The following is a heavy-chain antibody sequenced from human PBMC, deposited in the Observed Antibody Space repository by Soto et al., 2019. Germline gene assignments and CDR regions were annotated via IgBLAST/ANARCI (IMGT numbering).Heavy chain of an antibody. D-gene: IGHD4-17*01. Sequence: ASVKVSCKASGYTFTSYYMHWVRQAPGQGLEWMGIINPNNGSTYYAQKLQGRVTMTTDTSTSTAYMELRSLRSDDTAVYYCARDHGDYVFDYWGQGTLVTVSS. CDR2: INPNNGST. J-gene: IGHJ4*02. CDR1: GYTFTSYY. V-gene: IGHV1-46*01. CDR3: ARDHGDYVFDY.